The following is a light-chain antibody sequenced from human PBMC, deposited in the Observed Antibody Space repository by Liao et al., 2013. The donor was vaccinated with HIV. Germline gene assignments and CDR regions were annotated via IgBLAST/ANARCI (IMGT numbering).Light chain of an antibody. CDR1: KLGDKY. J-gene: IGLJ2*01. V-gene: IGLV3-1*01. Sequence: SYELTQPPSVSVSPGQTANITCSGDKLGDKYACWYQQRPGQSPVLVIYQDTKRPSGIPERFSGSYSGNTATLTISGTQAMDEADYYCQAWDSNTEDVVFGGGTKLTVL. CDR3: QAWDSNTEDVV. CDR2: QDT.